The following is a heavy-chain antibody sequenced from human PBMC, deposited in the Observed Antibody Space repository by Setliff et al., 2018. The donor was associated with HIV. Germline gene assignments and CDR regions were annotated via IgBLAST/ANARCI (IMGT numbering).Heavy chain of an antibody. J-gene: IGHJ4*02. V-gene: IGHV3-74*01. CDR2: VNRDGSST. CDR1: GFTFDRFW. D-gene: IGHD3-22*01. CDR3: VRDFHDSSGYSDF. Sequence: GGSLRLSCAASGFTFDRFWMHWVRQAPGKGLVWVSRVNRDGSSTTYADSVKGRFTISRDNARNSLYLQMSSLRVEDTAVYYCVRDFHDSSGYSDFWGQGALVTVSS.